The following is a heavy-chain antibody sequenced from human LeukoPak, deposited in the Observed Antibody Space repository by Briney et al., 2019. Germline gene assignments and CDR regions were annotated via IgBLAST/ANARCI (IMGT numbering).Heavy chain of an antibody. Sequence: PGGSLRLSCAASGFTVSSNYMSWVRQAPGKGLEWVSVTYSGGSTYYADSVKGRFTISRDNSKNTLYLQMNSLRAEDTAVYYCARDIVVVPAANDYYGMDVWGKGTTVTVSS. CDR2: TYSGGST. V-gene: IGHV3-53*01. CDR3: ARDIVVVPAANDYYGMDV. D-gene: IGHD2-2*01. CDR1: GFTVSSNY. J-gene: IGHJ6*04.